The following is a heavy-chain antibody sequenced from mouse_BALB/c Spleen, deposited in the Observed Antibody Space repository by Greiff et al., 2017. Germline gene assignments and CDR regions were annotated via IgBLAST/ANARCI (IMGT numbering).Heavy chain of an antibody. CDR1: GYTFTSYT. CDR2: INPSSGYT. Sequence: QVQLKESAAELARPGASVKMSCKASGYTFTSYTMHWVKQRPGQGLEWIGYINPSSGYTEYNQKFKDKTTLTADKSSSTAYMQLSSLTSEDSAVYYCARRKYGNYAMDYWGQGTSVTVSS. CDR3: ARRKYGNYAMDY. V-gene: IGHV1-4*02. J-gene: IGHJ4*01. D-gene: IGHD2-10*02.